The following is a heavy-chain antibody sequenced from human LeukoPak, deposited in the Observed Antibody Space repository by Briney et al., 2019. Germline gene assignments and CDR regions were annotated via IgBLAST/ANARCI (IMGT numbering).Heavy chain of an antibody. CDR2: ISYSGST. CDR1: GGSMSSYY. Sequence: PSETLSLTCTVSGGSMSSYYWSWIRQPPGKGLEWIGYISYSGSTNYNPSLKSRVTISVDTSKNQFSLKLSSVTAADTAVYYCAREARDPLVVPAAMPPYYYYYYGMDVWGQGTTVTVSS. J-gene: IGHJ6*02. CDR3: AREARDPLVVPAAMPPYYYYYYGMDV. V-gene: IGHV4-59*01. D-gene: IGHD2-2*01.